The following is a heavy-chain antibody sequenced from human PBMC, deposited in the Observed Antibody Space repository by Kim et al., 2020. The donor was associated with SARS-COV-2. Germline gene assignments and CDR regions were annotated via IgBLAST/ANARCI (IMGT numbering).Heavy chain of an antibody. V-gene: IGHV4-34*01. J-gene: IGHJ4*02. D-gene: IGHD3-22*01. CDR2: INHSGST. CDR3: ARDYYYDSSGL. Sequence: SETLSLTCAVYGGSFSGYYWSWIRQPPGKGLEWIGEINHSGSTNYNPSLKSRVTISVDTSKNQFSLKLSSVTAADTDVYYCARDYYYDSSGLWGQGTLVTVSS. CDR1: GGSFSGYY.